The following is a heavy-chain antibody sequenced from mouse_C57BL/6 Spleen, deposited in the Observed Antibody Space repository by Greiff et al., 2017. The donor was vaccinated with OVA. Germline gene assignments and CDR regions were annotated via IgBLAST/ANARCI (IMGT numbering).Heavy chain of an antibody. CDR1: GYTFTSYG. V-gene: IGHV1-81*01. J-gene: IGHJ2*01. CDR2: IYPRSGNT. D-gene: IGHD1-1*01. CDR3: AREGVFITTVPIDY. Sequence: ESGAELARPGASVKLSCKASGYTFTSYGISWVKQSTGQGLEWIGEIYPRSGNTYYNEKFKGKATLTADKSSSTAYMELRSLTSEDSAVYFCAREGVFITTVPIDYWGQGTTLTVSS.